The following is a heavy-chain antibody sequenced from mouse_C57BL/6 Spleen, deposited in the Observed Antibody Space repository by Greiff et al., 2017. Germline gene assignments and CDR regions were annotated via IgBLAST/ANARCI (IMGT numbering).Heavy chain of an antibody. J-gene: IGHJ4*01. Sequence: VKVVESGPGLVAPSQSLSITCTVSGFSLTSYAISWVRQPPGKGLEWLGVIWTGGGTNYNSALKSRLSISKDNSKSQVFLKMNSLQTDDTARYYCARKYYYGSSFYAMDYWGQGTSVTVSS. CDR1: GFSLTSYA. V-gene: IGHV2-9-1*01. D-gene: IGHD1-1*01. CDR3: ARKYYYGSSFYAMDY. CDR2: IWTGGGT.